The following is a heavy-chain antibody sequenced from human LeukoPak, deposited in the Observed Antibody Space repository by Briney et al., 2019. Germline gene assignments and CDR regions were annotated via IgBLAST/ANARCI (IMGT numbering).Heavy chain of an antibody. CDR3: ARVIYYGDYVSFDY. CDR2: ISHGGST. Sequence: PSETLSLTCTVSGGSISSSNWWSWVRQPPGKGLEWIAEISHGGSTNYNPSLKSRVTILVDKSRNQFSLRLSSVAAADTAVYYCARVIYYGDYVSFDYWGQGTLVTVSS. V-gene: IGHV4-4*02. CDR1: GGSISSSNW. D-gene: IGHD4-17*01. J-gene: IGHJ4*02.